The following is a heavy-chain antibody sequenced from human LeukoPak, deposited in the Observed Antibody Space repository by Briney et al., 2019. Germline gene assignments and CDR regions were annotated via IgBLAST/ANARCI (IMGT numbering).Heavy chain of an antibody. D-gene: IGHD6-13*01. Sequence: PSETLSLTCTVSGGSISSYYWSWLRQPPGKGLEWIGYIYYSGSTNYNPSLQSRVTISVDTSKKQFSLKLSSVTPEDAAVYYCARGWEPYSSSFDYWGQGTLVTVSS. CDR1: GGSISSYY. CDR3: ARGWEPYSSSFDY. CDR2: IYYSGST. J-gene: IGHJ4*02. V-gene: IGHV4-59*12.